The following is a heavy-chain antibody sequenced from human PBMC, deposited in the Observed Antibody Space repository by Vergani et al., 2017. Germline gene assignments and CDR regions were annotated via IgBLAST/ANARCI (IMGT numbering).Heavy chain of an antibody. J-gene: IGHJ4*02. Sequence: QVQLVESGGGVVQPGRSLRLSCAASGLTFSNYAMHWVRQAPGKGLEWVAVIWSDGSKKYYGDSVRGRFTISRDNSKNTLYLQMNSLRAEDTAVYYCAKETQDDTVEAPGAIQGTFDNWGQGTLVTVSS. CDR1: GLTFSNYA. CDR2: IWSDGSKK. CDR3: AKETQDDTVEAPGAIQGTFDN. D-gene: IGHD2-2*02. V-gene: IGHV3-33*06.